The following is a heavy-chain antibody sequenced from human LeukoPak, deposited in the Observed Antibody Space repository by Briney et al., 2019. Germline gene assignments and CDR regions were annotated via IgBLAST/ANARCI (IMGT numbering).Heavy chain of an antibody. CDR1: GYTFTSYA. CDR2: INAGNGNT. Sequence: ASAKVSCKASGYTFTSYAMHWVRQAPGQRLEWMGWINAGNGNTKYSQKFQGRVTITRDTSASTAYMELSSLRSEDTAVYYCCFDWFVTNAFDIWGQGTMVTVSS. J-gene: IGHJ3*02. CDR3: CFDWFVTNAFDI. D-gene: IGHD3-9*01. V-gene: IGHV1-3*01.